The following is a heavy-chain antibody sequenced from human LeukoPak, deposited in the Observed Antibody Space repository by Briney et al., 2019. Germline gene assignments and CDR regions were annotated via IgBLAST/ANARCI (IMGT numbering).Heavy chain of an antibody. V-gene: IGHV3-48*03. J-gene: IGHJ3*02. CDR1: GFTLSSYE. CDR3: GRGGYCSGGTCYRFNAFDI. D-gene: IGHD2-15*01. CDR2: ISLSGSAI. Sequence: GGSLRLSCATSGFTLSSYEMNWVRQAPGKGLEWVSYISLSGSAIYTDSVKGRFTISTDNAKNSLFLQMNSLRAEDTAVYYCGRGGYCSGGTCYRFNAFDIWGQGTTVTVSS.